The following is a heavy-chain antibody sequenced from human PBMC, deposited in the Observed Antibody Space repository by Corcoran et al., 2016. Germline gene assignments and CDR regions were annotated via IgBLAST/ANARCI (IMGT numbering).Heavy chain of an antibody. J-gene: IGHJ4*02. V-gene: IGHV3-30*03. CDR2: ISYDGSNK. D-gene: IGHD5-12*01. Sequence: QVQLVESGGGVVQPGRSLRLSCAASGFTFSSYGMHWVRQAPGKGLEWVALISYDGSNKYYADSVKGRFTISRDNSKNTLYLQMSSLRVEDTAVYYCVGWLLRGDFDYWGQGTLVTVSS. CDR1: GFTFSSYG. CDR3: VGWLLRGDFDY.